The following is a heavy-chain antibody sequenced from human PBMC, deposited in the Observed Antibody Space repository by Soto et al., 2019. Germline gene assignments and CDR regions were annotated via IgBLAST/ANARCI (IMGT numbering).Heavy chain of an antibody. D-gene: IGHD3-10*01. Sequence: ASVKVSCKASGYVFTIYYLHWVRQAPGQGLEWMGWINPFDGSRMFAQSFQGRVTFTRDTSTSTVYMELSGLRSDDTAVYYCSRVDPGETSPFDHWGQGTLVTVSS. CDR1: GYVFTIYY. CDR3: SRVDPGETSPFDH. CDR2: INPFDGSR. J-gene: IGHJ4*02. V-gene: IGHV1-46*03.